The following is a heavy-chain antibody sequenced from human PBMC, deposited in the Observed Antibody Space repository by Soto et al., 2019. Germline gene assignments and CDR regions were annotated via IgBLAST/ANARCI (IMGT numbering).Heavy chain of an antibody. V-gene: IGHV3-23*01. CDR1: GFTFSSYA. CDR2: ISGSGGST. J-gene: IGHJ4*02. D-gene: IGHD2-2*01. Sequence: AGGSLRLSCAASGFTFSSYAMSWVRQAPGKGLEWVSAISGSGGSTYYADSVKGRCTISRDNSKNTLYLQMNSLRAEDTAVYYCAKSPMRYCSSTSCLIFDYWGQGTLVTVSS. CDR3: AKSPMRYCSSTSCLIFDY.